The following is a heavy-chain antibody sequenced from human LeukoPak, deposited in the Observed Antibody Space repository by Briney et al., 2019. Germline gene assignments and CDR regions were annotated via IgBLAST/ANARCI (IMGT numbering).Heavy chain of an antibody. CDR3: TSVDYYDSSGEYYFDY. CDR1: GFTFGDYG. Sequence: GGSLRLSCTASGFTFGDYGMSWVRQAPGKGLEWVGFIRSKAYGGTTEYAASVEGRFTISRDDSKNIAYLQMNSLKTEDTAVYYCTSVDYYDSSGEYYFDYWGQGTLVTVSS. CDR2: IRSKAYGGTT. D-gene: IGHD3-22*01. J-gene: IGHJ4*02. V-gene: IGHV3-49*04.